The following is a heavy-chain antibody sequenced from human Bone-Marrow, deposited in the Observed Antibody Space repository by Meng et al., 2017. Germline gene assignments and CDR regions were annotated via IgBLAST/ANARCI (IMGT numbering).Heavy chain of an antibody. CDR1: GITFNNYW. V-gene: IGHV3-74*01. Sequence: LVGSGGGLVQAGGSLRLSCVATGITFNNYWMHWVRQAPGKGLVWVSRINSDGSSTSYADSVKGRFTISRGNAKNTLYLQMNSLTAEDTVIYYCARVAWGFDYWGQGTLVTVSS. J-gene: IGHJ4*02. CDR2: INSDGSST. D-gene: IGHD7-27*01. CDR3: ARVAWGFDY.